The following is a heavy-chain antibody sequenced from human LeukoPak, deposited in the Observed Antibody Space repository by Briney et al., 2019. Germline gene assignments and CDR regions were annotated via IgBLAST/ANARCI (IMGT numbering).Heavy chain of an antibody. CDR3: ARDSPRPHYYYMDV. Sequence: GGSLRLSCAASGFTFSSYVMHWVRQAPGKGLEYVSFISTNGGSTYYANSVKGRFTISRDNSKNTLYLQMGSLRAEDMAVYYCARDSPRPHYYYMDVWGKGTTVTVSS. CDR2: ISTNGGST. J-gene: IGHJ6*03. CDR1: GFTFSSYV. V-gene: IGHV3-64*01.